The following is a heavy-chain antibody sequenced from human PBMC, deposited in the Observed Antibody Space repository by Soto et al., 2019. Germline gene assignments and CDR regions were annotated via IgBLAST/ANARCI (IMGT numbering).Heavy chain of an antibody. CDR2: ISNDGIKK. CDR1: GFTFSSYG. Sequence: QVQLVESGGGVVQPGGSLRLSCAASGFTFSSYGVHRVRQAPGKGLEWVAVISNDGIKKNYGGSAKGRFTISRDNSKNTLYLQMNSLRTEDTAVYYCAKSPQWVAKGGMDVWGQGTTVTVSS. CDR3: AKSPQWVAKGGMDV. J-gene: IGHJ6*02. D-gene: IGHD1-26*01. V-gene: IGHV3-30*18.